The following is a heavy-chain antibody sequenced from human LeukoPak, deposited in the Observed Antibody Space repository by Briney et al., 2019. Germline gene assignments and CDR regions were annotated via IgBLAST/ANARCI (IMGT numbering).Heavy chain of an antibody. D-gene: IGHD3-10*01. CDR1: GFTFSSYA. J-gene: IGHJ4*02. CDR2: ISYDGSNE. V-gene: IGHV3-30*04. CDR3: ARDHALYYYGSGSYNDY. Sequence: SGGSLRLSCAASGFTFSSYAMHWVRQAPGKGLEWVAVISYDGSNEYNADSVKGRFTISRDNSKNTLYLQMKSLRAEDTAVYYCARDHALYYYGSGSYNDYWGQGTLVTVSS.